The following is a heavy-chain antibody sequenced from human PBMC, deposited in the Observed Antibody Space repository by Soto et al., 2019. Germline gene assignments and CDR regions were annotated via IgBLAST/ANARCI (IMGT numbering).Heavy chain of an antibody. D-gene: IGHD5-12*01. Sequence: PSETLSLTCAVSGGSISSGGYSWSWIRQPPGKGLEWIGYIYHSGSTYYNPSLKSRVTISVDTSKNQFSLKLSSVTAADTAVYYCVRHGYSGYDWEHNWFDPWGQGTLVTVSS. J-gene: IGHJ5*02. CDR2: IYHSGST. CDR3: VRHGYSGYDWEHNWFDP. V-gene: IGHV4-30-2*01. CDR1: GGSISSGGYS.